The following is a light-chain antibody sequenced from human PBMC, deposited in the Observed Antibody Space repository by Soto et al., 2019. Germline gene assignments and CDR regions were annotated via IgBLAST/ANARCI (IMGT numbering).Light chain of an antibody. Sequence: EILLTQSPGSLSLSPGERATLSCRAGQSVSPSSLARYQQRPGQSPRLLIFGASSRATGIPARFSGRGSGTDFTLIISRLEPEDFAVYSCQQFAGSFGGGTKV. CDR2: GAS. CDR3: QQFAGS. CDR1: QSVSPSS. V-gene: IGKV3-20*01. J-gene: IGKJ4*02.